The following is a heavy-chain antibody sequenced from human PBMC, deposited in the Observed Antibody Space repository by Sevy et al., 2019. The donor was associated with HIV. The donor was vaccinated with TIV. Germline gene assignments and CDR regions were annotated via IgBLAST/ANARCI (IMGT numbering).Heavy chain of an antibody. D-gene: IGHD2-2*01. Sequence: GGSLRLSCAASGFTFSNAWMSWVRQAPGKGLEWVGRIKSKTDGGTTDYAAPVKGRFTMSRDDSKNTLYLQMNSLKTDDTAVYYCTTFRYCSSTSCYRPFDYWGQGTLVTISS. CDR2: IKSKTDGGTT. V-gene: IGHV3-15*01. J-gene: IGHJ4*02. CDR1: GFTFSNAW. CDR3: TTFRYCSSTSCYRPFDY.